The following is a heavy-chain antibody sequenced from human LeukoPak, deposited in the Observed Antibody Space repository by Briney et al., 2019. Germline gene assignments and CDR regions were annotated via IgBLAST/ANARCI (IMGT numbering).Heavy chain of an antibody. D-gene: IGHD3-10*01. CDR2: IYYRAST. J-gene: IGHJ4*02. Sequence: PSETLSLTCTVSGVSISSSNYDWGWIRQPPRKGLEWIVNIYYRASTYYNPSWKNRLIISVDTTTNQFSRNLNSVTAAGSDVYYCAGLGSGYFDYWGQGALVTVSS. CDR3: AGLGSGYFDY. CDR1: GVSISSSNYD. V-gene: IGHV4-39*01.